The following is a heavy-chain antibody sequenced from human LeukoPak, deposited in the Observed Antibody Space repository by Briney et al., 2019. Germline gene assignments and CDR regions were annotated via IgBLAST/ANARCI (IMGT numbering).Heavy chain of an antibody. D-gene: IGHD4-11*01. CDR3: ARANDDYSRGYYYYMDV. Sequence: SETLSLTCTVSGGSISGGGYYWSWIRQHPGKGLEWIGYIYYSGSTYYNPSLKSRVTISVDTSKNQFSLKLSSVTAADTAVYYCARANDDYSRGYYYYMDVWGKGTTVTVSS. J-gene: IGHJ6*03. CDR2: IYYSGST. CDR1: GGSISGGGYY. V-gene: IGHV4-31*03.